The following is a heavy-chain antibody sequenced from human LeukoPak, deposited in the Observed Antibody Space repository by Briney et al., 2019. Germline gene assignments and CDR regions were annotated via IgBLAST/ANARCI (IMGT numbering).Heavy chain of an antibody. CDR3: ARGGDVLLWFGELLDFNWFDP. CDR2: INPSGGST. D-gene: IGHD3-10*01. CDR1: GYTFTSYY. V-gene: IGHV1-46*01. J-gene: IGHJ5*02. Sequence: ASVKVSCKASGYTFTSYYMHWVRQAPGQGLEWMGIINPSGGSTSYAQKFQGRVTMTRDTSTSTVYMDLSSLRSEDTAVYYCARGGDVLLWFGELLDFNWFDPWGQGTLVTVSS.